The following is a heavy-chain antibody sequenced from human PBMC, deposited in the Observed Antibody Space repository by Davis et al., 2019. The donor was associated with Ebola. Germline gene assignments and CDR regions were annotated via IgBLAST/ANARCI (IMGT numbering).Heavy chain of an antibody. CDR2: IYYSGST. CDR1: GGSISSYY. J-gene: IGHJ6*03. D-gene: IGHD6-13*01. CDR3: ARGGEIAAAAPYYYYYYMDV. Sequence: PGGSLRLSCTVSGGSISSYYWSWIRQPAGKGLEWIGYIYYSGSTYYNPSLKSRVTISVDTSKNQFSLKLSSVTAADTAVYYCARGGEIAAAAPYYYYYYMDVWGKGTTVTVSS. V-gene: IGHV4-59*06.